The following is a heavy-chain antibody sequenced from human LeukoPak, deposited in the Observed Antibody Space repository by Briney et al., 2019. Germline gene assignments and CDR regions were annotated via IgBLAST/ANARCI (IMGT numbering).Heavy chain of an antibody. V-gene: IGHV3-23*01. CDR1: GFTFSSCA. CDR2: IRGSGDNT. Sequence: GGSLRLSCAASGFTFSSCAMNWVRQAPGRGLEWVSAIRGSGDNTYYADSVRGRFTISRDNSKSTLYLQMNSLRAEDTAIYYCAKNMGPEYYYGMDVWGQGTTATVSS. D-gene: IGHD2/OR15-2a*01. CDR3: AKNMGPEYYYGMDV. J-gene: IGHJ6*02.